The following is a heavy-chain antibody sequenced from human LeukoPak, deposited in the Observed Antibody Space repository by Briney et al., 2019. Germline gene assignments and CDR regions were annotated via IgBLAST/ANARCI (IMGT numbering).Heavy chain of an antibody. V-gene: IGHV3-74*01. Sequence: GGSLRLSCAASGLTFSSDWMHWVRQAPGKGLVWVSRITNDGSNTTYADSVKGRFTISRDNAKNMLYIKVNSLRDEDTAVYSCATQQGGTPAYWGHGTLVTVSS. D-gene: IGHD3-16*01. CDR3: ATQQGGTPAY. CDR2: ITNDGSNT. CDR1: GLTFSSDW. J-gene: IGHJ4*01.